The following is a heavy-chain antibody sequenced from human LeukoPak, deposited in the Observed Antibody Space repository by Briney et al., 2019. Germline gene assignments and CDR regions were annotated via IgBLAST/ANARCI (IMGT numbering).Heavy chain of an antibody. CDR2: IYTSGST. CDR3: AREPSQTYYYDSSGYYLYYYYYMDV. CDR1: GGSFSGYY. D-gene: IGHD3-22*01. J-gene: IGHJ6*03. Sequence: PSETLSLTCAVYGGSFSGYYWSWIRQPPGKGLEWIGRIYTSGSTNYNPSLKSRVTMSVDTSKNQFSLKLSSVTAADTAVYYCAREPSQTYYYDSSGYYLYYYYYMDVWGKGTTVTISS. V-gene: IGHV4-4*07.